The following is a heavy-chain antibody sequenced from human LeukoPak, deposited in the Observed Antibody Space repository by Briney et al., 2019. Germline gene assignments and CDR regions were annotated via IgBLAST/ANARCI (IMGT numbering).Heavy chain of an antibody. V-gene: IGHV3-33*06. CDR3: AKGMTTGPRSVYHYMDV. CDR1: GFPFRGYG. D-gene: IGHD4-17*01. J-gene: IGHJ6*03. CDR2: LWYDGSNE. Sequence: GGSLRLSCVASGFPFRGYGMHWVRQAPGKGLEWLSLLWYDGSNEYYADSVKGRLTISRDNSKNTLYLQMNSLRAEDTAVYYCAKGMTTGPRSVYHYMDVWGKGTTVTVSS.